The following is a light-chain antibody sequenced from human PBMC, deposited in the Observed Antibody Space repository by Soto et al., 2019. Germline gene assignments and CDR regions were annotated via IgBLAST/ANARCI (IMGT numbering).Light chain of an antibody. Sequence: QSVLTQPPSASGTPGQRVTISCSGSSSNIGSNTVNWYQQLPGTAPKLLIYSNNQRPSGVPDRFSGSKSGTSASLAISGLQSNDEAAYYCAAWYDGPNAYVFGTGTKLTVL. V-gene: IGLV1-44*01. J-gene: IGLJ1*01. CDR1: SSNIGSNT. CDR2: SNN. CDR3: AAWYDGPNAYV.